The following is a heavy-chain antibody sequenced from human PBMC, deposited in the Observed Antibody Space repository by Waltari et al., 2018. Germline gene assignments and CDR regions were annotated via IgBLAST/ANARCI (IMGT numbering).Heavy chain of an antibody. Sequence: QVQLQESGPGLVKPSETLSLTCTVSGGSISSHYWSWIRQPPGKGLEWIGEINHSGSTNYNPSLKSRVTIAVDTSKNQFSLKLSSVTAADTAVYYCARGQGIAARPGDYWGQGTLVTVSS. V-gene: IGHV4-59*11. J-gene: IGHJ4*02. D-gene: IGHD6-6*01. CDR2: INHSGST. CDR3: ARGQGIAARPGDY. CDR1: GGSISSHY.